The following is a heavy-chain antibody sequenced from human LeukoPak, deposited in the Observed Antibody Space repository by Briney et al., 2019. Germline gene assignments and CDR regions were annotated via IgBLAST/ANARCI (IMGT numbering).Heavy chain of an antibody. D-gene: IGHD1-26*01. CDR1: GDSINSSDYY. Sequence: PSETLSLTCNVSGDSINSSDYYWDWVRQPPGKGLEWIGSIYYSGTPYYNPSLQSRVMIFVDTSKNQFSLRLYSVTAADTAVYYCARHNSGTDYQFDYWGQGTLVTVSS. CDR2: IYYSGTP. V-gene: IGHV4-39*01. CDR3: ARHNSGTDYQFDY. J-gene: IGHJ4*02.